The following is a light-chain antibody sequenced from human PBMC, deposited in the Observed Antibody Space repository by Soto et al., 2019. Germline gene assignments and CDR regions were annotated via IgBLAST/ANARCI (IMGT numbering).Light chain of an antibody. CDR2: GAS. CDR1: QSVSSSY. V-gene: IGKV3-20*01. Sequence: EVVLTQSPGTLSLSPGERATLSCRASQSVSSSYLAWYQQKPGQAPRLLIYGASSRATGIPDRFSGSGSGTDFTLTFSRLEPEDFAVYYCQQYGNSPQTFGQGTKLEIK. J-gene: IGKJ2*01. CDR3: QQYGNSPQT.